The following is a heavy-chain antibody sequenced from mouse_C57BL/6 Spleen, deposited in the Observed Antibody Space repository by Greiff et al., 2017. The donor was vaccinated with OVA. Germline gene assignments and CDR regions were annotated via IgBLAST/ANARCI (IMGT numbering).Heavy chain of an antibody. CDR2: IDPETGGT. Sequence: QVHVKQSGAELVRPGASVTLSCKASGYTFTDYEMHWVKQTPVHGLEWIGAIDPETGGTAYNQKFKGKAILTADKSSSTAYMELRSLTSEDSAVYYCTRGGSLSYAMDYWGQGTSVTVSS. CDR1: GYTFTDYE. CDR3: TRGGSLSYAMDY. J-gene: IGHJ4*01. D-gene: IGHD1-1*02. V-gene: IGHV1-15*01.